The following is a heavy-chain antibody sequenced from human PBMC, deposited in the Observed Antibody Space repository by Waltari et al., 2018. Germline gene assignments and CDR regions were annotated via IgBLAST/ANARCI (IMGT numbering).Heavy chain of an antibody. V-gene: IGHV1-46*01. J-gene: IGHJ4*02. CDR1: GYTFTSYY. Sequence: QVQLVQSGAEVKKPGASVKVSCKASGYTFTSYYMHWVRQAPGQGLEWMGIINPSGGSTSYAQKFQGRVTMTRDTSTSTVYMELSSLRSEDTAVYYCARAAYCSSTSCYVPYWFDYWGQGTLVTVSS. CDR2: INPSGGST. CDR3: ARAAYCSSTSCYVPYWFDY. D-gene: IGHD2-2*01.